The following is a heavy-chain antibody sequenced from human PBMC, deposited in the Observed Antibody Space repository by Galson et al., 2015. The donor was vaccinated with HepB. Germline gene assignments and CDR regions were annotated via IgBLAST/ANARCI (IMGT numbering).Heavy chain of an antibody. Sequence: CKASGYTFADYVVNWVRQAPGQGLEWMGWMNTNTGKPTYAPGFAGRFVFSLDTSVTTAYLQISSLETDDTAVYYCARSPLRFLDWLPYYDYYYMDVWGEGTTVTVSS. CDR2: MNTNTGKP. J-gene: IGHJ6*03. CDR1: GYTFADYV. D-gene: IGHD3-3*01. CDR3: ARSPLRFLDWLPYYDYYYMDV. V-gene: IGHV7-4-1*02.